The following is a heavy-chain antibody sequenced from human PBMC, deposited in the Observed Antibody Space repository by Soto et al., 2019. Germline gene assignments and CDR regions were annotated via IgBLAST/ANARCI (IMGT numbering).Heavy chain of an antibody. D-gene: IGHD1-7*01. V-gene: IGHV1-18*01. CDR1: GYTFSSSG. Sequence: GASVKVSCKASGYTFSSSGFTWVRQAPGQGLEWMGWISANSGNRNYAQKLQGRVTMTTDTSTSTAYMELRGLRSDDTAVYYCARCGNWNYASDVWGQGTLVTVSS. CDR3: ARCGNWNYASDV. J-gene: IGHJ4*02. CDR2: ISANSGNR.